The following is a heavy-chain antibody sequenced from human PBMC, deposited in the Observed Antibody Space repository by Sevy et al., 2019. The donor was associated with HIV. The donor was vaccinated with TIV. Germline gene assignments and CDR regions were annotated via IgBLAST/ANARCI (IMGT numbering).Heavy chain of an antibody. CDR3: AKDQEDSSGYYYGVDAFDI. CDR1: GFTFSSYA. Sequence: GGSLRLSCAASGFTFSSYAMSWVRQAPGKGLEWVSAISGSGGSTYYADSVKGRFTISRDNSKNTLYLQMNSLRAEDTAVYYCAKDQEDSSGYYYGVDAFDIWGQWTMVTVSS. J-gene: IGHJ3*02. CDR2: ISGSGGST. V-gene: IGHV3-23*01. D-gene: IGHD3-22*01.